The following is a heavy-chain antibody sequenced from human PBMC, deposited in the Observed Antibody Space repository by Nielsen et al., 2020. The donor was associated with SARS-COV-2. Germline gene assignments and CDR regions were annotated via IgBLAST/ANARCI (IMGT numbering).Heavy chain of an antibody. J-gene: IGHJ6*02. D-gene: IGHD2-15*01. Sequence: GSLRLSCTVSGGSISSSSYYWGWIRQPPGKGLEWIGEINHSGSTNYNPSLKSRVTISVDTSKNQFSLKLSSVTAADTAVYYCARGGARWWGYGMDVWGQGTTVTVSS. V-gene: IGHV4-39*07. CDR3: ARGGARWWGYGMDV. CDR1: GGSISSSSYY. CDR2: INHSGST.